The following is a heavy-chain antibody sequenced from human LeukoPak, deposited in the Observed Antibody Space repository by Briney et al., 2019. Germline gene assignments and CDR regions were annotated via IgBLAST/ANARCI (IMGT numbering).Heavy chain of an antibody. CDR2: ISSSSSYI. J-gene: IGHJ4*02. CDR1: GFTFSSYS. D-gene: IGHD6-25*01. V-gene: IGHV3-21*01. Sequence: PGGSLRLSCAASGFTFSSYSMNWVRQAPGKGLEWVSSISSSSSYIYYADSVKGRFTISRGNAKNSLYLQMNSLRAEDTAVYYCARVAAATGDGLRDYWGQGTLVTVSS. CDR3: ARVAAATGDGLRDY.